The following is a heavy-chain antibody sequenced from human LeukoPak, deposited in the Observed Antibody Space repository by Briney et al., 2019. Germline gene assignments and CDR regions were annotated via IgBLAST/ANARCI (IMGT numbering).Heavy chain of an antibody. J-gene: IGHJ4*02. CDR1: GASIRNYY. V-gene: IGHV4-4*07. Sequence: PSETLSLTCTVSGASIRNYYWSWIRRPAGKGLEWIGRIYSSGSTNYNPSLNSRVTMSVDTSKNQFSLNLSSVTAADTAVYYCASTFDSYDQFDCWGQGTLVTVSS. CDR3: ASTFDSYDQFDC. D-gene: IGHD5-18*01. CDR2: IYSSGST.